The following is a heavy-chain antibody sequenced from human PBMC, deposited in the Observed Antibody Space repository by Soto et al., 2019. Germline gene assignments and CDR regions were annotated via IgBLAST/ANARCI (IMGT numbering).Heavy chain of an antibody. D-gene: IGHD2-21*02. CDR3: ASSFCGGDCYPHAFEC. J-gene: IGHJ4*02. Sequence: QVQLVQSGAEVKKPGSSVKVSCKASGGTFSSYAISWVRQAPGQGLEWMGGIIPIFGTANYAQKFQGRVTITADESTSTAYMELSRLRSEDTAVYYCASSFCGGDCYPHAFECWGQGTLVTVSS. CDR2: IIPIFGTA. CDR1: GGTFSSYA. V-gene: IGHV1-69*12.